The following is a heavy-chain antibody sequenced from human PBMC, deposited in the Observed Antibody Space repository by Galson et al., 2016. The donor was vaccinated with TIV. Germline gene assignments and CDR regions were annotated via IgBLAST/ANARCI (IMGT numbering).Heavy chain of an antibody. CDR1: GYTFTVYD. CDR2: MNPNSGDS. CDR3: ARGRGASYYDTNAYQTPPLGY. V-gene: IGHV1-8*01. J-gene: IGHJ4*02. Sequence: SVKVSCKASGYTFTVYDIHWVRQATGHGLEWMGWMNPNSGDSGYAQTLQGRVTMTRNPSISTPYMELSSLRSEDTAVYYRARGRGASYYDTNAYQTPPLGYWGQGTLVAVSS. D-gene: IGHD3-22*01.